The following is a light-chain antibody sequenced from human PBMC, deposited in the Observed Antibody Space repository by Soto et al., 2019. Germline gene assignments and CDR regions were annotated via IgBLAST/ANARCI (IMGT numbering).Light chain of an antibody. J-gene: IGKJ1*01. CDR3: QQYNSSPT. CDR2: KAS. V-gene: IGKV1-5*03. CDR1: QSISSW. Sequence: DIQMTQSPSTLSASVGDRVTITCRASQSISSWLAWYQQKPGKAPKLLIYKASSLESGVPSRFSGSGSGTEFTLTISSLRPDDFATYYCQQYNSSPTFGQGTKVEIK.